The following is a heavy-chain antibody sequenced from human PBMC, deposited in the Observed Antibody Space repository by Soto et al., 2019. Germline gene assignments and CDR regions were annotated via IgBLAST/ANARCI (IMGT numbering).Heavy chain of an antibody. D-gene: IGHD5-12*01. Sequence: PGGSLRLSCAVSGFTFSSHAMSWVRQAPGKGLECVSSITGSGDSTYYADSVKGRFTISRDNSKNTLYLQMSSLRAEDTAVYYCVKDRSVYDYFIRSYVLAVWGQGTTVPVSS. CDR2: ITGSGDST. CDR3: VKDRSVYDYFIRSYVLAV. CDR1: GFTFSSHA. J-gene: IGHJ6*02. V-gene: IGHV3-23*01.